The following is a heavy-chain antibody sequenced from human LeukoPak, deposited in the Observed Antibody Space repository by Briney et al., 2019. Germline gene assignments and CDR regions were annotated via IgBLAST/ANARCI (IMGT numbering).Heavy chain of an antibody. J-gene: IGHJ6*02. V-gene: IGHV3-43*02. CDR2: IDKDGRKT. Sequence: GGSLRLSCAASRFTLGAFAMHWVRHAPGKGLEWVSLIDKDGRKTYYADSVKGRFTISRDNSKNSLYLQMTSLRTEDTALYYCATWAFYHSLDVWGQGATVTVSS. D-gene: IGHD1-26*01. CDR3: ATWAFYHSLDV. CDR1: RFTLGAFA.